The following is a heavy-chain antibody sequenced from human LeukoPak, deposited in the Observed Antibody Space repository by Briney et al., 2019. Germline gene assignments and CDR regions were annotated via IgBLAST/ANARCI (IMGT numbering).Heavy chain of an antibody. CDR1: GFISNTNG. CDR2: MSNDGSYK. D-gene: IGHD2-21*01. CDR3: ATVPGEWTTLDY. V-gene: IGHV3-30*02. Sequence: GGSLRLSCVASGFISNTNGMHWVRQAPGKGLEWVAFMSNDGSYKFYADSVKGRFTISRDHSKNTLYLQMNSLRGDDTAVYYCATVPGEWTTLDYWGQGSLVTVSA. J-gene: IGHJ4*02.